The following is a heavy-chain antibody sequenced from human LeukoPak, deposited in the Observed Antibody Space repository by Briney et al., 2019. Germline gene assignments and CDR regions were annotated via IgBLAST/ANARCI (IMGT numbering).Heavy chain of an antibody. CDR1: GFTFNSYS. J-gene: IGHJ4*02. CDR3: ARDYYDSSGYYEQDYFDY. D-gene: IGHD3-22*01. CDR2: ISGSSSYI. V-gene: IGHV3-21*01. Sequence: GGSLRLSCAASGFTFNSYSMNWVRQAPGKGLEWVSSISGSSSYIYYADSVKGRFTISRDNAKNSLYLQMNSLRAEDTAVYYCARDYYDSSGYYEQDYFDYWGQGTLVTVSS.